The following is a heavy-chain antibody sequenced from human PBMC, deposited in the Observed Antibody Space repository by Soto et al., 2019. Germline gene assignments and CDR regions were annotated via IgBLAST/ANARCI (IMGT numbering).Heavy chain of an antibody. CDR3: AKEWAGDAFDI. J-gene: IGHJ3*02. CDR1: GFDFSTSA. CDR2: ISFTGGTT. D-gene: IGHD6-19*01. V-gene: IGHV3-23*01. Sequence: SLRLSCAASGFDFSTSAMTWVRQAPGQGLEWVSSISFTGGTTYYADSVKGRFTISRDNSKNTLYLQMTSLRAEDTAIYFCAKEWAGDAFDIWGQGTMVTVSS.